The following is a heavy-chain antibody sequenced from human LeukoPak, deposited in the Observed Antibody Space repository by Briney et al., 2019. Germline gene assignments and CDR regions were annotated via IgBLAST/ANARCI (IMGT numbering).Heavy chain of an antibody. CDR2: INPNSGGT. V-gene: IGHV1-2*02. Sequence: ASVKVSCKASGYTFTGYYMHWVRQAPGQGLEWMGWINPNSGGTNYAQKFQGRVTMTRDTSISTAYMELSRLRSDDTAVYYCARDWFRSSSGYYYDWFDPWCQGTLVTVSS. D-gene: IGHD3-22*01. CDR3: ARDWFRSSSGYYYDWFDP. CDR1: GYTFTGYY. J-gene: IGHJ5*02.